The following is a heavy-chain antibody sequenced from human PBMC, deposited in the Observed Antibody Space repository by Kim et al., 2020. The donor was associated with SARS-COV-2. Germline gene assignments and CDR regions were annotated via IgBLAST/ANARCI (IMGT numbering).Heavy chain of an antibody. J-gene: IGHJ4*02. CDR2: IKSKSDGGTS. CDR3: ARVLLMIDRLYFFDW. Sequence: GGSLRLSCVASGFDFRNTWMSWVRQTPERGLEWVGRIKSKSDGGTSDYATPFEGRFTISRDDSKNTMYLQMNRLRIEDTAIYYCARVLLMIDRLYFFDWWGQGTLVTVSA. V-gene: IGHV3-15*01. CDR1: GFDFRNTW. D-gene: IGHD2-21*01.